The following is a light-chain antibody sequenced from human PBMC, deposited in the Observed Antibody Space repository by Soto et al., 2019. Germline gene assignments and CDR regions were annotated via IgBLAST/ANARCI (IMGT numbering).Light chain of an antibody. Sequence: EIVMTQSPATLSVSPWERATLSCSASQSVSSNLAWYQQKPGQAPRLLIYGASTRATGIPARFSGSGSGTEFTLTISSLQSEDFAVYYCQQYNNWPWTFGQGTKVDIK. CDR2: GAS. J-gene: IGKJ1*01. CDR3: QQYNNWPWT. CDR1: QSVSSN. V-gene: IGKV3-15*01.